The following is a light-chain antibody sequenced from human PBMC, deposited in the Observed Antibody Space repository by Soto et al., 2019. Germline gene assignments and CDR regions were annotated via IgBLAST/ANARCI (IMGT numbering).Light chain of an antibody. Sequence: QSALTQPRSVSGSPGQSVTVSCTGTSSDVGGYKSVSWYQQHPGKAPKFIIYDVNKRPSGVPDRFSGSKSGNTASLTISGLQAEDEADYYCCSYAGSYTWVFGGGTKLTVL. CDR2: DVN. CDR3: CSYAGSYTWV. V-gene: IGLV2-11*01. CDR1: SSDVGGYKS. J-gene: IGLJ3*02.